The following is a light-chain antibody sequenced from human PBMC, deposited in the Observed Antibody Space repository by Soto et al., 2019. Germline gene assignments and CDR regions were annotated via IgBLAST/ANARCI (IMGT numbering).Light chain of an antibody. CDR2: SAS. Sequence: EIVLTQSPGTLSVSPGERATLSCRASQSVSSSSFAWYQQKPGQAPRLLIYSASIRATGIPDSFSGSGSGTDFTLTISRLEPEDFAVYYCHQYGSSPRTFGGGTKLEIK. CDR3: HQYGSSPRT. V-gene: IGKV3-20*01. J-gene: IGKJ4*01. CDR1: QSVSSSS.